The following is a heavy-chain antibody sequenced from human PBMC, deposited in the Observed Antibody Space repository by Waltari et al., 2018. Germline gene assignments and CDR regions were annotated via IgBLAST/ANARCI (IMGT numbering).Heavy chain of an antibody. D-gene: IGHD2-2*01. CDR2: INYDGSQR. CDR1: GFTFSRYW. J-gene: IGHJ4*02. CDR3: AKSRGFEY. Sequence: EVQLVESGGGLVQSGGSLRLSCGASGFTFSRYWMSWVRQTPGKGLQWGANINYDGSQRYYVDSVKGRFTISRDNAKNSVYLQMNSLGVEDTAVYYCAKSRGFEYWGQGALITVSS. V-gene: IGHV3-7*01.